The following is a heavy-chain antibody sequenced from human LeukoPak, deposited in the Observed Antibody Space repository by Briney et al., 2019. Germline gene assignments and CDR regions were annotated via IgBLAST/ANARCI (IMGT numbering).Heavy chain of an antibody. Sequence: GASVKVPCKASGYTFTGYYMHWVRQAPGQGLEWMGWINPNSGGTNYAQKFQGRVTMTRDTSISTAYMELSRLRSDDTAVYYCARFFYDSSGYYFDYWGQGTLVTVSS. CDR3: ARFFYDSSGYYFDY. CDR2: INPNSGGT. CDR1: GYTFTGYY. D-gene: IGHD3-22*01. J-gene: IGHJ4*02. V-gene: IGHV1-2*02.